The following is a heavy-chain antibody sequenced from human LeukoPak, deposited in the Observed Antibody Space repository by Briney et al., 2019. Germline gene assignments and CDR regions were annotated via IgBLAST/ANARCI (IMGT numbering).Heavy chain of an antibody. D-gene: IGHD3-10*01. V-gene: IGHV1-2*02. J-gene: IGHJ5*02. CDR3: ARGPMVRGAWFDP. Sequence: ASVKVSCKASGYTFTGYYMHWVRQAPGQGLEWMGWINPNSGGTNYAQKFQGRVTMTRDTSISTAYMELCRLRSDDTAVYYCARGPMVRGAWFDPWGQGTLVTVSS. CDR1: GYTFTGYY. CDR2: INPNSGGT.